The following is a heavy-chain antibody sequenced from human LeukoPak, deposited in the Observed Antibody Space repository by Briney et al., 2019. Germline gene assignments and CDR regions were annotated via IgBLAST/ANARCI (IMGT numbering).Heavy chain of an antibody. V-gene: IGHV5-51*01. CDR3: MRQEFSSMRSLKVYYFDY. J-gene: IGHJ4*02. Sequence: GESLKISCKGSGYSFTSYWIGWVRQMPGKGLEWMGIIYPDDSDTKYSPSFQGRVTISADKSINTAYLQWSSLKASDTAMYFCMRQEFSSMRSLKVYYFDYWGQGTLVTVSS. D-gene: IGHD3-10*01. CDR1: GYSFTSYW. CDR2: IYPDDSDT.